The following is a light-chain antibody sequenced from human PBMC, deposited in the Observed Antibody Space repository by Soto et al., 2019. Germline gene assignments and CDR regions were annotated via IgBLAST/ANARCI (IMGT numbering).Light chain of an antibody. J-gene: IGLJ2*01. V-gene: IGLV2-14*01. CDR2: EVS. Sequence: QSALTQPASVSGSPGQSITISCTGTSSDGGGYNYVSWYQQHPGKAPKLMIYEVSNRPSGVSNRFSGSKSVNTASLTISGLQAEDEADYYCSSYTSSSTLVVFGGGTKVTVL. CDR1: SSDGGGYNY. CDR3: SSYTSSSTLVV.